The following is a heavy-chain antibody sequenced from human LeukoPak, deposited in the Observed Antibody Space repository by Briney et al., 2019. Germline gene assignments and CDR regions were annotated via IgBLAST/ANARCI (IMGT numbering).Heavy chain of an antibody. D-gene: IGHD3-22*01. Sequence: SETLSLTCSVSGGSISSYYWSWLPPPRGQGLEWLGFIYSSGSTTYNPSLKSRVAISVDTSKNQFSLRLSSVTAADTAVYYCARTMYYYDSSGYIFDYWGQGTLVTVSS. CDR3: ARTMYYYDSSGYIFDY. CDR2: IYSSGST. CDR1: GGSISSYY. V-gene: IGHV4-4*09. J-gene: IGHJ4*02.